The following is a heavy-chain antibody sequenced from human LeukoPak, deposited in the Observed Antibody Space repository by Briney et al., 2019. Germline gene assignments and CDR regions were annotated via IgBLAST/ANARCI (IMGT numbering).Heavy chain of an antibody. CDR3: ARWGATVNASDV. V-gene: IGHV4-59*01. D-gene: IGHD1-26*01. Sequence: SETLSLTCTVSGGSISSYYWSWIRQPPGKGLEWIGYIYYSGSTNYNPSLKSRVTISVDTSKNQFSLKLSSVTAADTAVYYCARWGATVNASDVWGQGTLVTVSS. CDR2: IYYSGST. CDR1: GGSISSYY. J-gene: IGHJ3*01.